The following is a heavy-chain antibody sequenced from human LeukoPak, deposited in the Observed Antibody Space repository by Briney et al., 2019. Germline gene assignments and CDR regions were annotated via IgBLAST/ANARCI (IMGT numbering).Heavy chain of an antibody. CDR2: IYYSAST. CDR3: ASNYYGSGSLDY. V-gene: IGHV4-59*08. CDR1: GRSLSSYY. Sequence: SETLSLTCTVSGRSLSSYYWSWMRQPPGKGLEWIGYIYYSASTNYNPSLKSRVTISVDTSKNQFSLKVSAVTAADTAVYYCASNYYGSGSLDYWGQGNLVTVSS. J-gene: IGHJ4*02. D-gene: IGHD3-10*01.